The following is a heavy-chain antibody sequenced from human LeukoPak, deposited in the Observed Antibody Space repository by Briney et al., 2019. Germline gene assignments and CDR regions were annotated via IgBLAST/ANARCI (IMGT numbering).Heavy chain of an antibody. D-gene: IGHD3-22*01. CDR1: GVSISSYY. CDR3: ARVDSSGHYYLDY. CDR2: IYYSGST. Sequence: SETLSLTCAVSGVSISSYYWSWIRQPPGKGLEWIGYIYYSGSTSYNPSLKSRVTISVDTSKNQFSLKLSSVTAADTAVYYCARVDSSGHYYLDYWGQGTLVTVSS. V-gene: IGHV4-59*01. J-gene: IGHJ4*02.